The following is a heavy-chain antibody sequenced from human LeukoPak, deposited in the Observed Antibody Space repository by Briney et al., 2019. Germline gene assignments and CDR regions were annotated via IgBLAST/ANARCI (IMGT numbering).Heavy chain of an antibody. CDR1: GFTFSSYA. D-gene: IGHD1-14*01. CDR2: VFYDGSEK. CDR3: ARAQDKYNHGLL. Sequence: PGGSLRLSCAASGFTFSSYAMHWVRQAPGKGLEWVAVVFYDGSEKHYADSVKGRFTISRDNSKNTLFLQMNSLRAEDTALYYCARAQDKYNHGLLWGQGTMVTVSS. J-gene: IGHJ3*01. V-gene: IGHV3-30*04.